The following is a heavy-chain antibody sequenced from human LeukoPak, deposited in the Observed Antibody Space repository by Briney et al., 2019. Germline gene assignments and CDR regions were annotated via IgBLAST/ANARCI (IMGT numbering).Heavy chain of an antibody. CDR3: ATLRYGSGSYYADY. J-gene: IGHJ4*02. CDR2: ISYDGSNK. D-gene: IGHD3-10*01. V-gene: IGHV3-30*03. Sequence: GGSLRLSCAASGSTFRNYGMYWVRQAPGKGLEWVAIISYDGSNKYHADSVKGRFTISRDNSKSTLYLQMNSLRTEDTAVYFCATLRYGSGSYYADYWGQGTLVTVSS. CDR1: GSTFRNYG.